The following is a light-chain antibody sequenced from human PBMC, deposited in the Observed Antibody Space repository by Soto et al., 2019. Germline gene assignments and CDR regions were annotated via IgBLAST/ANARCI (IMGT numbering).Light chain of an antibody. J-gene: IGKJ1*01. CDR1: QSVLYSSNNKNY. CDR2: WAS. V-gene: IGKV4-1*01. Sequence: DIVMTQYPDSLAVSLGERATINCKSSQSVLYSSNNKNYLAWYQQKPGQPPKLLIYWASTRESGVPDRFSGSGSGTDFTLTISSLQAEDVAVYYCQQYYSTPVTFGQGTKVEIK. CDR3: QQYYSTPVT.